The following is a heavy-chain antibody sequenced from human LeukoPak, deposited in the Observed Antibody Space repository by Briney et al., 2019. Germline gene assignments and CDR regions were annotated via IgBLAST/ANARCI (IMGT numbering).Heavy chain of an antibody. Sequence: SVKVSCKASGGTFSSYAISWVRQAPGQGLEWMGGIIPIFGAANYAQKFQGRVTITADKSTSTAYMELSSLRSEDTAVYYCARDVVAATSGYYYGMDVWGKGTTVTVSS. V-gene: IGHV1-69*06. D-gene: IGHD2-15*01. CDR2: IIPIFGAA. CDR3: ARDVVAATSGYYYGMDV. J-gene: IGHJ6*04. CDR1: GGTFSSYA.